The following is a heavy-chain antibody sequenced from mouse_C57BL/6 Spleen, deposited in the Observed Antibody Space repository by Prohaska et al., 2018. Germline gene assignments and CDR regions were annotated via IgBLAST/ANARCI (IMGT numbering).Heavy chain of an antibody. CDR1: GIDFSRYW. V-gene: IGHV4-1*01. CDR2: INPDSRTI. J-gene: IGHJ4*01. CDR3: ARLLGDY. Sequence: EVKLLQSGGGLVQPGGSLKLSCAASGIDFSRYWMTWIRRAPGKGLEWIGEINPDSRTINYAPFLKDKFIISRDNAKKTLYLQMSKVRSEDTALYYCARLLGDYWGQGTSVTVSS.